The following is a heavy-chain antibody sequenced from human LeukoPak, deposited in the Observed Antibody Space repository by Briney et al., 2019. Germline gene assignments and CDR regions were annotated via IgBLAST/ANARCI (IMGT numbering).Heavy chain of an antibody. CDR1: GGTFSSYA. CDR3: ARDLRSYGRAFDI. J-gene: IGHJ3*02. D-gene: IGHD5-18*01. CDR2: IIPIFGTA. Sequence: SVKVSCKASGGTFSSYAISWVRQPPGQGLEWMGRIIPIFGTANYAQKFQGRVTITTDESTSTAYMELSSLRSEDTAVYYCARDLRSYGRAFDIWGQGTMVTVSS. V-gene: IGHV1-69*05.